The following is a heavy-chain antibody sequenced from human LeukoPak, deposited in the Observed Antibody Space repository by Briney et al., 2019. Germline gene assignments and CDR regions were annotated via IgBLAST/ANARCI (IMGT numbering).Heavy chain of an antibody. CDR3: VKSAQYSSAWFTGCFDY. CDR1: GYTFSDYY. CDR2: INPNSDDT. J-gene: IGHJ4*02. D-gene: IGHD4-11*01. V-gene: IGHV1-2*02. Sequence: ASVKVSCKASGYTFSDYYLHWVRQAPGQGLEWMGWINPNSDDTHYAQMFQGRVTLTRDTSINTAHMELRRLRSDDTAVYYCVKSAQYSSAWFTGCFDYWGQGAQVTVSS.